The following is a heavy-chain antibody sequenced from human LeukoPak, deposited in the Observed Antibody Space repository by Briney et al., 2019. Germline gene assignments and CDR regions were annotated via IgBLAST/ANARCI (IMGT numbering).Heavy chain of an antibody. V-gene: IGHV4-59*01. D-gene: IGHD1-26*01. J-gene: IGHJ5*02. CDR2: IYYSGST. Sequence: SETLSLTCTVSGGSISSYYWSWIRQPPGKGLEWIGYIYYSGSTNYNPSLKSRVTISVDTSKNQSSLKLSSVTAADTAVYYCAGELSFGLDPWGQGTLVTVSS. CDR1: GGSISSYY. CDR3: AGELSFGLDP.